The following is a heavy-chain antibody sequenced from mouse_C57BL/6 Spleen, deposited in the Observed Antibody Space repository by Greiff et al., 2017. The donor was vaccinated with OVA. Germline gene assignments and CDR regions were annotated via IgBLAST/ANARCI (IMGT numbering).Heavy chain of an antibody. J-gene: IGHJ3*01. CDR1: GFTFSDYG. CDR3: ARPGFDYGSSFAWFAY. D-gene: IGHD1-1*01. CDR2: ISSGSSTI. V-gene: IGHV5-17*01. Sequence: DVMLVESGGGLVKPGGSLKLSCAASGFTFSDYGMHWVRQAPEKGLEWVAYISSGSSTIYYADTVKGRFTISRDNAKNTLFLQMTSLRSEDTAMYYCARPGFDYGSSFAWFAYWGQGTLVTVSA.